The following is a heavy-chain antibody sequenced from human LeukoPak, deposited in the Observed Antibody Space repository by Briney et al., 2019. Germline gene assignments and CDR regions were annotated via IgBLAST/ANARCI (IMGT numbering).Heavy chain of an antibody. J-gene: IGHJ2*01. Sequence: GGSLRLSCAASGLTVRDNYMSWVRQAPGKGLEWVSVFYTGGNTDYADSVKGRFTISRVDPKNTVYLQMNSLRAEDTAVYYCARGLWYSDLWGRGTLVSVSS. V-gene: IGHV3-66*01. D-gene: IGHD3/OR15-3a*01. CDR2: FYTGGNT. CDR1: GLTVRDNY. CDR3: ARGLWYSDL.